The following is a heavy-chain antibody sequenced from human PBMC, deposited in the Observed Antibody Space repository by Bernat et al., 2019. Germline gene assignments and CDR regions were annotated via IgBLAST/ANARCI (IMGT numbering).Heavy chain of an antibody. V-gene: IGHV3-23*01. Sequence: EVQLLESGGGLVQPGGSLRLSCAASGFTFSSYAMSWVRQAPGKGLEWVSAISGSGGSTYYADSVKVRFTISRDNGKNSLYLQMISLRAEDTAVYYVARSYCSGGSCYSRLFDYWGQGPLVTVSS. CDR3: ARSYCSGGSCYSRLFDY. CDR2: ISGSGGST. CDR1: GFTFSSYA. J-gene: IGHJ4*02. D-gene: IGHD2-15*01.